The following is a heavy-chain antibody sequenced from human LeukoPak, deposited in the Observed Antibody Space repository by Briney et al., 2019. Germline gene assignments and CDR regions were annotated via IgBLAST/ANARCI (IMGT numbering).Heavy chain of an antibody. CDR3: ARHLSGWVSSYYYYGMDV. CDR1: GYSFSKYW. D-gene: IGHD6-19*01. CDR2: IYPGDSDT. J-gene: IGHJ6*02. Sequence: GESLKISCEGSGYSFSKYWIGWVRQMPGKGLEWMGIIYPGDSDTRYSPSFQGQVTISADKSISTAYLQWSSLKASDTAMYYCARHLSGWVSSYYYYGMDVWGQGTTVTVSS. V-gene: IGHV5-51*01.